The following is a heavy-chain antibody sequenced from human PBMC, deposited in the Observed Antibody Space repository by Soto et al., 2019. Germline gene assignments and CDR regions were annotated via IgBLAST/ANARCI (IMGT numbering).Heavy chain of an antibody. CDR1: GYTFTGYG. J-gene: IGHJ3*02. V-gene: IGHV1-18*01. D-gene: IGHD6-19*01. CDR2: ISAYNGNT. Sequence: ASVKGSCKASGYTFTGYGISWVRQAPGQGLEWMGWISAYNGNTNYAQKLQGRVTMTTDTSTSTAYMELRSLRSDDTAVYYCARVVQWLVTRAFDIWGQGTMVTVSS. CDR3: ARVVQWLVTRAFDI.